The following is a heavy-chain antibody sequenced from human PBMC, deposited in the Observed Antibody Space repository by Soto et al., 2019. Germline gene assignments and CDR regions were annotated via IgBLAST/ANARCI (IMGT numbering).Heavy chain of an antibody. CDR2: IYYSGST. J-gene: IGHJ4*02. Sequence: SETLSLTCTVSGGSISSGDYYWSWIRQPPGKGLEWIGYIYYSGSTYYNPSLKSRVTISVDTSKNQFSLKLSSVTAADTAVYYCARSNVDTAIVWGHNHDYWGQGTLVTVSS. V-gene: IGHV4-30-4*01. D-gene: IGHD5-18*01. CDR3: ARSNVDTAIVWGHNHDY. CDR1: GGSISSGDYY.